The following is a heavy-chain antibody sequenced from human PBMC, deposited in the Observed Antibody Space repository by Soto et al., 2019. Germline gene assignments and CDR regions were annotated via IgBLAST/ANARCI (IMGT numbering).Heavy chain of an antibody. Sequence: GGSLRFSCAASGFTFSSYWMSWVRQAPGKGLEWVANIKQDGSEKYYVDSVKGRFTISRDNAKNSLYLQMNSLRAEDTAVYYCARDIPYDYIWGSYRSSGAFDIWGQGTMVTVSS. CDR3: ARDIPYDYIWGSYRSSGAFDI. CDR1: GFTFSSYW. J-gene: IGHJ3*02. D-gene: IGHD3-16*02. CDR2: IKQDGSEK. V-gene: IGHV3-7*01.